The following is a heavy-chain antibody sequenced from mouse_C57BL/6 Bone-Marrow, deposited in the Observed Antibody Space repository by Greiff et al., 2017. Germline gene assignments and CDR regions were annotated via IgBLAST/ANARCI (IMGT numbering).Heavy chain of an antibody. CDR3: ARAVPLGRSFDY. J-gene: IGHJ2*01. D-gene: IGHD4-1*01. Sequence: QVQLQQPGAELVKPGASVKMSCKASGYTFTSYWITWVKQRPGQGLEWIGDIYPTSGRTNYNEKFKSKAILTVDTSSNTAYMQLSSRTSEDSAVVYGARAVPLGRSFDYWGQGTTLTVSS. V-gene: IGHV1-55*01. CDR2: IYPTSGRT. CDR1: GYTFTSYW.